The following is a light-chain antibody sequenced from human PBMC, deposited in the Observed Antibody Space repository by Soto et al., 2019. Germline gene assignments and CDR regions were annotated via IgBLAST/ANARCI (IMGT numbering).Light chain of an antibody. Sequence: QSALTQPPSVSAALGQKVTISCSGSNSNIGSNYVSWYQQLPGTAPKLLIYDNHMRPSGIPDRFSGSKSGTSATLGITGLQTGDEADYYCGTWDSSLSAGVFGGGTKLTVL. CDR2: DNH. V-gene: IGLV1-51*01. J-gene: IGLJ3*02. CDR1: NSNIGSNY. CDR3: GTWDSSLSAGV.